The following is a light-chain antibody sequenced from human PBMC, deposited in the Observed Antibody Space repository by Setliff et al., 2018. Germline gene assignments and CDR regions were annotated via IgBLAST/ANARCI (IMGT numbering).Light chain of an antibody. CDR2: GVS. J-gene: IGLJ1*01. V-gene: IGLV2-14*03. Sequence: QSVLTQPASVSGSPGQSITISCSGTSSDVGSYDLVSWYQQHPGKAPKLIIYGVSNRPSGVSSRFSGSKSGNTVSLTISGLQTEDEADYYCTAYTSGTTYVFGTGTKVTVL. CDR1: SSDVGSYDL. CDR3: TAYTSGTTYV.